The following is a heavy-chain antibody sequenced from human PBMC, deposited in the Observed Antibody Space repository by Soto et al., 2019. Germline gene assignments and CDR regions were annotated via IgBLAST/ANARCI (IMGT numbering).Heavy chain of an antibody. CDR1: GYIFGNHA. V-gene: IGHV3-33*01. CDR3: ARYGQQWAPYSLDV. Sequence: QAHLVESGGGVVQPGGSLRLSCGASGYIFGNHAIHWVRQAQGQGLEWLVHIWSGGNYKYYADSVKGRFTVSRDDSKNTVYLQMNSRRVEDSAEYFCARYGQQWAPYSLDVWCVGTTVTVSS. CDR2: IWSGGNYK. J-gene: IGHJ6*04. D-gene: IGHD6-19*01.